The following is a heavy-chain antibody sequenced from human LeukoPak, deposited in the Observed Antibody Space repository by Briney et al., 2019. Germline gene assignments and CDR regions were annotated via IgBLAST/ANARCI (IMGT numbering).Heavy chain of an antibody. CDR1: GGSFSGYY. CDR3: ARGSAGTGEDY. D-gene: IGHD6-19*01. V-gene: IGHV4-34*01. CDR2: INHSGST. J-gene: IGHJ4*02. Sequence: SETLSLTCAVYGGSFSGYYWSWIRQPPGKGPEWIGEINHSGSTNYNPSLKSRVTISVDTSKNQFSLKLSSVTAADTAVYYCARGSAGTGEDYWGQGTLVTVSS.